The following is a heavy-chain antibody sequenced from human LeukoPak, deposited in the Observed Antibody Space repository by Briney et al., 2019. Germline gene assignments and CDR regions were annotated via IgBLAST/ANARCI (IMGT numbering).Heavy chain of an antibody. Sequence: GGSLRLSCAGSGFTFDDYAMHWVRHAPGKGLEWVSSISWNSGKIAYADSVKGRFTMSRDNAKNALYLQMNSLRPEDTAFYYCAKDFIAVTGGIDLWGRGTLVTVSA. V-gene: IGHV3-9*01. CDR2: ISWNSGKI. CDR1: GFTFDDYA. J-gene: IGHJ4*02. CDR3: AKDFIAVTGGIDL. D-gene: IGHD6-19*01.